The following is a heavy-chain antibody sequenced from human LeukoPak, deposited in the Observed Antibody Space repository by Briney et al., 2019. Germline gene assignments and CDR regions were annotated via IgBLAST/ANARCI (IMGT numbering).Heavy chain of an antibody. CDR1: GFSFNIYA. V-gene: IGHV3-23*01. J-gene: IGHJ4*02. D-gene: IGHD2-21*01. Sequence: PGGSLRLSCAVSGFSFNIYAMGWVRQAPGKGLEWVSGISGSGGTTYHADSAEGRFTIPRDNSKNTLYLQMNSLRAEDTAVYYRAKCTLDTRLAYCGGDYWGQGTLVTVSS. CDR3: AKCTLDTRLAYCGGDY. CDR2: ISGSGGTT.